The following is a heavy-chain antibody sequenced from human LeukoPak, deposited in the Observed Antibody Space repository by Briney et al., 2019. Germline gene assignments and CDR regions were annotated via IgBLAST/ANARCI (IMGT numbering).Heavy chain of an antibody. CDR2: IIPIFGTA. J-gene: IGHJ3*02. V-gene: IGHV1-69*05. CDR1: GGTFSSYA. D-gene: IGHD4-17*01. Sequence: GASVKVSCKASGGTFSSYAISWVRQAPGQGLEWMGGIIPIFGTANYAQKFQGRVTITTDESTSTAYMELSSLRSEDTAVYYCAGPPDYGDYKRSYGAAFDIWGQGTMVTVSS. CDR3: AGPPDYGDYKRSYGAAFDI.